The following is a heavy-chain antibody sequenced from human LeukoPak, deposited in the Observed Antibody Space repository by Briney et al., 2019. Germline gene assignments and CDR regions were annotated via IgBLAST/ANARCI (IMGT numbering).Heavy chain of an antibody. Sequence: GGSLRLSCVVSGFKFNSYWMNWVRQVPGKGLVWVAHINTHGNTANYADSVKGRFTISRDNAKSTLYLQMNSLKTEDTAVYYCTRQKELVGATPFDYWGQGTLVTVSS. CDR3: TRQKELVGATPFDY. D-gene: IGHD1-26*01. CDR2: INTHGNTA. CDR1: GFKFNSYW. J-gene: IGHJ4*02. V-gene: IGHV3-74*01.